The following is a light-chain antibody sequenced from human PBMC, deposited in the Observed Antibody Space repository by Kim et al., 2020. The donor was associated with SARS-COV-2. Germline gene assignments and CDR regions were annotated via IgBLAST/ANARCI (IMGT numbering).Light chain of an antibody. J-gene: IGKJ2*01. Sequence: SASTGDRVTITCRASQCISSYLAWYQQKPGKAPKLLIYAASTLQSGVPSRFSGSGSGTDFTLTISCLQSEDFATYYCQQYYSYPLTFGQGTKLEI. CDR3: QQYYSYPLT. V-gene: IGKV1-8*01. CDR2: AAS. CDR1: QCISSY.